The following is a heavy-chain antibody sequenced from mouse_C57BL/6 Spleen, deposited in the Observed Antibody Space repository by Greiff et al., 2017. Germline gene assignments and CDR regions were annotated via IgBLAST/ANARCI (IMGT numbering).Heavy chain of an antibody. CDR2: IDPSDSYT. V-gene: IGHV1-69*01. J-gene: IGHJ4*01. Sequence: QVQLQQPGAELVMPGASVKLSCKASGYTFTSYWMHWVKQRPGQGLEWLGEIDPSDSYTNYNQKFKGKSTLTVDKSSSTAYMQLSSLTSEDSAVYYCARSGDYDGAMDYWGQGTSVTVSS. D-gene: IGHD2-4*01. CDR1: GYTFTSYW. CDR3: ARSGDYDGAMDY.